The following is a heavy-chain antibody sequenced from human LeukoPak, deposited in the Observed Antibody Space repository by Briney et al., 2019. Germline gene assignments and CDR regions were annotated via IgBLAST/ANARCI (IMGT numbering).Heavy chain of an antibody. V-gene: IGHV3-30*02. CDR1: RFTFSSYG. D-gene: IGHD3-3*01. Sequence: GGSLRLSCAASRFTFSSYGMHWVRQAPGKGLEWVAFIRYDGSNKYYADSVKGRFTISRDNSKNTLYLQMNSLRAEDTAVYYCAKDQGSGDFWSGYYTGGDYWGQGTLVTVSS. CDR3: AKDQGSGDFWSGYYTGGDY. J-gene: IGHJ4*02. CDR2: IRYDGSNK.